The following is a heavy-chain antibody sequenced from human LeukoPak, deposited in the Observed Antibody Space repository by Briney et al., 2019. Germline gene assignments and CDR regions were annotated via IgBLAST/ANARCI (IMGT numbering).Heavy chain of an antibody. CDR3: ARDHCSSTSCYPYGGGFDP. CDR1: GFTFSSYA. J-gene: IGHJ5*02. CDR2: ISYDGSNK. Sequence: GGSLRLSCAASGFTFSSYAMHLVRQAPGKGLEWVAVISYDGSNKYYADSVKGRFTISRDNSKNTLYLQMNSLRAEDTAVYYCARDHCSSTSCYPYGGGFDPWGQGTLVTVSS. V-gene: IGHV3-30-3*01. D-gene: IGHD2-2*01.